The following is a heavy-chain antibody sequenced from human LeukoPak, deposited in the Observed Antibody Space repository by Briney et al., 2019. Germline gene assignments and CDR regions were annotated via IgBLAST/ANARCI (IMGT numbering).Heavy chain of an antibody. J-gene: IGHJ4*02. CDR2: INPNSGGT. D-gene: IGHD3-10*01. CDR3: APAPYGSGTFDY. Sequence: ASVKVSCKASGYTSTGYYMHWVRQAPEQGLEWMGWINPNSGGTNYAQKFQGRVTMTRDTSISTAYMELSRLRSDDTAVYYCAPAPYGSGTFDYWGQGTLVTVSS. V-gene: IGHV1-2*02. CDR1: GYTSTGYY.